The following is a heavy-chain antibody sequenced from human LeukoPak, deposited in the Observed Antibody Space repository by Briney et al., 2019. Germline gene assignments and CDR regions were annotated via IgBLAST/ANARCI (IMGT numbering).Heavy chain of an antibody. CDR2: ISPGDSET. J-gene: IGHJ4*02. D-gene: IGHD5-24*01. CDR3: ARQGYGYNVDY. V-gene: IGHV5-51*01. CDR1: GYIFTSYW. Sequence: GESLKISCQTSGYIFTSYWIVWVRQMPGKGLEWVGIISPGDSETTYSPSFQGQVTISADKSFSTAYLQWSSLKASDTAMYYCARQGYGYNVDYWGQGTLVTVSS.